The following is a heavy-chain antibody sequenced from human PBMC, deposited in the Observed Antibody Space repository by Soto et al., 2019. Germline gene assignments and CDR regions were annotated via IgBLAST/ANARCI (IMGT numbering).Heavy chain of an antibody. V-gene: IGHV1-3*01. D-gene: IGHD5-18*01. Sequence: HVELVQSGADVKKPGASVTISCKASGYTFTDYALHWVRQAPGQRLEWLGWMNAGVGNTLYSQKFQGRITITRDTAASTAYMELNSLKSEDTAIYYCARDTGYTFGSLNYWGPGTLVTVSS. CDR2: MNAGVGNT. J-gene: IGHJ4*02. CDR1: GYTFTDYA. CDR3: ARDTGYTFGSLNY.